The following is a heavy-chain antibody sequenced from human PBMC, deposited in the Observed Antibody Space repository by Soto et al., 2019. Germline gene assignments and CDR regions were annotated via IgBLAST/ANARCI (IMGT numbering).Heavy chain of an antibody. J-gene: IGHJ6*03. CDR1: SGSISSSNW. Sequence: SETLSLTCAVSSGSISSSNWWSWVRQPPGKGLEWIGEIYHSGSTNYNPSLKSRVTISVDKSKNQFSLKLSSVTAADTAVYYCARGGRNDYGDYDPLYYYYYMDVWGKGTTVTVSS. V-gene: IGHV4-4*02. D-gene: IGHD4-17*01. CDR2: IYHSGST. CDR3: ARGGRNDYGDYDPLYYYYYMDV.